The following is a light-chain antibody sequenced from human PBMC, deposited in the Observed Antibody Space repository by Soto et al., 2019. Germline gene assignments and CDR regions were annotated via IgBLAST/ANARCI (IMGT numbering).Light chain of an antibody. J-gene: IGLJ2*01. Sequence: QSALTQPASVSGSPGQSITISCTGTSSDVGSYNLVSWYQQHPGKAPKLMIYEGSKRPSGVSNRFSGSKSGNTASLTISGLQPEDEADYYCCSYAGSSTFVLFGGGTKLTVL. V-gene: IGLV2-23*03. CDR2: EGS. CDR3: CSYAGSSTFVL. CDR1: SSDVGSYNL.